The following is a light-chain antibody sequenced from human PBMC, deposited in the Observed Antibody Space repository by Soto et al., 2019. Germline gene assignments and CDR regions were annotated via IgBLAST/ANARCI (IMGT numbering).Light chain of an antibody. V-gene: IGLV1-40*01. J-gene: IGLJ3*02. CDR1: TSNIGAGYD. Sequence: QSVLTQPPSLSGAPGQRVTISCTGSTSNIGAGYDVQWYQHLPGAAPKLLIYSTNLRPSGVPDRFSGSKSGTSASLAISGLRAEDEGHYYCASWDVSLSGWVFGGGTKLTVL. CDR2: STN. CDR3: ASWDVSLSGWV.